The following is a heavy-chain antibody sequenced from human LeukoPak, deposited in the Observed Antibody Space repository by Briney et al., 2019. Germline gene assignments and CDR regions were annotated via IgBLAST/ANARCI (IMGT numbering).Heavy chain of an antibody. D-gene: IGHD4-23*01. CDR1: GGSISSSSYC. Sequence: SETLSLTRTVSGGSISSSSYCWGWIRQPPGKGLESIGSIYYSGSTYYNPSLKSRVTISVDTSKNQFSLKLSSVTAADTAVYYCASTNRLDYGGNHDAFDIWGQGTMVTVSS. V-gene: IGHV4-39*07. CDR3: ASTNRLDYGGNHDAFDI. CDR2: IYYSGST. J-gene: IGHJ3*02.